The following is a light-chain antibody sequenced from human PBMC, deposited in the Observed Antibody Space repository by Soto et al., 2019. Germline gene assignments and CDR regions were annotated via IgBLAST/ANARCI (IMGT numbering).Light chain of an antibody. CDR1: ASNLGGNP. J-gene: IGLJ2*01. CDR2: TNQ. V-gene: IGLV1-44*01. CDR3: AAWDDSLNAVV. Sequence: QSVLTQPPAVSGTPGQTVSISCSGSASNLGGNPVNWYQHLPGAAPKLLIYTNQQRPSGVPDRFSGSKSGTSASLAISGLWSEDEANFYCAAWDDSLNAVVVGGGTKLTVL.